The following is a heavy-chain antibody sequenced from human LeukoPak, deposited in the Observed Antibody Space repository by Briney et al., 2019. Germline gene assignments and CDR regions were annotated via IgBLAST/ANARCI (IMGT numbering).Heavy chain of an antibody. V-gene: IGHV4-39*01. J-gene: IGHJ3*02. CDR3: ASIQTGVTIFGVVTKPNIQNDCCNDAFDI. Sequence: PSETLSLTCTVSGGSISSSSYYWGWIRQPPGKGLEWIGSIYYSGSTYYNPSLKSRVTISVDTSKNQFSLKLSSVTAADTAVYYCASIQTGVTIFGVVTKPNIQNDCCNDAFDIWGQGTMVTVSS. CDR2: IYYSGST. D-gene: IGHD3-3*01. CDR1: GGSISSSSYY.